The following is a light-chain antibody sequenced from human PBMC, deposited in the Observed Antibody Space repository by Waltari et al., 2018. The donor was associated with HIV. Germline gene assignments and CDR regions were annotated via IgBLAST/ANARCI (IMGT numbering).Light chain of an antibody. J-gene: IGLJ2*01. CDR2: SNN. Sequence: QSVLTQPPSASGTPGQRVTISCSGSSSNIGSNTVNWYQQLPGTAPKLLIYSNNQRPSGVPDRFSGSKSGNTASLTVSGLQAEDEADYYCSSYAGSNKLVFGGGTKLTVV. CDR3: SSYAGSNKLV. CDR1: SSNIGSNT. V-gene: IGLV1-44*01.